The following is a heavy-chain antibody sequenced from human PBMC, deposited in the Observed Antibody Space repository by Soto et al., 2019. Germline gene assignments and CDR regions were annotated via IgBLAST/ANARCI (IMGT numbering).Heavy chain of an antibody. J-gene: IGHJ6*02. CDR3: ASGVAVAGMYYYYYGMDV. CDR2: IYYSGST. D-gene: IGHD6-19*01. V-gene: IGHV4-39*01. Sequence: SETLSLTCTVSGRSISSSRYYWGWIRHPPGTGLEWIVSIYYSGSTYYNPSLKSRVTISVDTSKNQFSLKLSSVTAADTAVYYCASGVAVAGMYYYYYGMDVWGQGTTVTVSS. CDR1: GRSISSSRYY.